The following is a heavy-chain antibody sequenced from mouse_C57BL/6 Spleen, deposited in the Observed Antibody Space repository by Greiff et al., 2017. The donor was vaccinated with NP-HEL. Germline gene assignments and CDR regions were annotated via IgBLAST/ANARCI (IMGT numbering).Heavy chain of an antibody. J-gene: IGHJ4*01. CDR2: ISYDGSN. CDR1: GYSITSGYY. Sequence: VQLKESGPGLVKPSQSLSLTCSVTGYSITSGYYWNWIRQFPGNKLEWMGYISYDGSNNYNPSLKNRISITRDTSKNQFFLKLNSVTTEDTATYYCARDYDYLYYAMDYWGQGTSVTVSS. D-gene: IGHD2-4*01. CDR3: ARDYDYLYYAMDY. V-gene: IGHV3-6*01.